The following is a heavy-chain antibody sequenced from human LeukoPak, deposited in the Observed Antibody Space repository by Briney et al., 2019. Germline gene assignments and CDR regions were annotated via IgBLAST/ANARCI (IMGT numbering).Heavy chain of an antibody. CDR2: IFYTGST. D-gene: IGHD6-6*01. Sequence: PSGTLSLTCTVSIGSISSHYWSWLRQPPGKGPEWIGYIFYTGSTNYNPSLRSRITMSVDTSKNQFSLRPNSLPAADTAVYFCARAHPAYSSSSGFDYWGQGTLVTVSS. CDR3: ARAHPAYSSSSGFDY. V-gene: IGHV4-59*11. CDR1: IGSISSHY. J-gene: IGHJ4*02.